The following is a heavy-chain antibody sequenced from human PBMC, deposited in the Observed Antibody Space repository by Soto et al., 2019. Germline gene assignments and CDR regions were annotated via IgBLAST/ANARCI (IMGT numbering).Heavy chain of an antibody. CDR1: GFTFRSYA. Sequence: SCTASGFTFRSYAISWVRQAPGQGLEWMGGIIPIFGTANYAQKFQGRVTITADKSTSTAYMELSSLRSEDTAVYYCASGADIVVVPAAYPPLFDYWGQGTLVTVSS. CDR3: ASGADIVVVPAAYPPLFDY. CDR2: IIPIFGTA. V-gene: IGHV1-69*06. J-gene: IGHJ4*02. D-gene: IGHD2-2*01.